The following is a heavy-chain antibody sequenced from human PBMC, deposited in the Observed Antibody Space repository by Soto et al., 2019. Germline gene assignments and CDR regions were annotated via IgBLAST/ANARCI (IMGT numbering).Heavy chain of an antibody. CDR3: ARASDIVVVPAAMPRSNWFDP. Sequence: GGSLRLSCAASGFTFSSYWMSWVRQAPGKGLEWVANIKQDGSEKYYVDSVKGRFTISRDNAKNSLYLQMNSLRAEDTAVYYCARASDIVVVPAAMPRSNWFDPWGQGTLVTVSS. V-gene: IGHV3-7*01. CDR2: IKQDGSEK. D-gene: IGHD2-2*01. J-gene: IGHJ5*02. CDR1: GFTFSSYW.